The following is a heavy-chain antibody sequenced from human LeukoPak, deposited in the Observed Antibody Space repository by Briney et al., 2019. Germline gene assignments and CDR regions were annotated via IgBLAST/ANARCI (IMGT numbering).Heavy chain of an antibody. CDR2: IKQDGSEK. V-gene: IGHV3-7*01. Sequence: GGSLRLSCAASGFTFSNYWMSWVRQAPGKGLEWVANIKQDGSEKYYVDSVKGRFTISRDDAKNSLYLQMNSLRDEDTAVYYCASQYSGYAYFDHWGQGTLVTVSS. D-gene: IGHD5-12*01. J-gene: IGHJ4*02. CDR1: GFTFSNYW. CDR3: ASQYSGYAYFDH.